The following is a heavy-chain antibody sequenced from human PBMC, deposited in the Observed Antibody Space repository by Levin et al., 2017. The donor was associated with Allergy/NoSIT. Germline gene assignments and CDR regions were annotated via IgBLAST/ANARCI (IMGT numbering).Heavy chain of an antibody. D-gene: IGHD1-26*01. Sequence: GESLKISCQASXXXXNSYLMQGVGKTPGQGLEWMGIINPSSGGTNYAHKFQGRVTMTRDTSTSTVYMQLSSLRSEDTAVYYCATERRQSGSYKWFDPWGQGTLVTVSS. CDR1: XXXXNSYL. J-gene: IGHJ5*02. CDR2: INPSSGGT. V-gene: IGHV1-46*02. CDR3: ATERRQSGSYKWFDP.